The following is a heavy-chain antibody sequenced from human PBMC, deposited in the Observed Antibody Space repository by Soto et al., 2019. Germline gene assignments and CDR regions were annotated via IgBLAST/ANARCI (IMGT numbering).Heavy chain of an antibody. V-gene: IGHV3-15*07. Sequence: PGGSLRLSCAASGFTFSNAWMNWVRQAPGKGLEWVGRIKSKTDGGTTDYAAPVKGRFTISRDDSKNTLYLQMNSLKTEDTAVYYCTTEPSYDYYYYYGMDVWGQGTTVTVSS. CDR3: TTEPSYDYYYYYGMDV. CDR1: GFTFSNAW. CDR2: IKSKTDGGTT. D-gene: IGHD3-16*01. J-gene: IGHJ6*02.